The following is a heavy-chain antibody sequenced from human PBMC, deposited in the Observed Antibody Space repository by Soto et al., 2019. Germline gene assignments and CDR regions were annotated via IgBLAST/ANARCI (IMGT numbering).Heavy chain of an antibody. CDR2: ISSTTNYI. V-gene: IGHV3-21*01. CDR1: GFTFTRYI. Sequence: GGSLRLSCAASGFTFTRYIMNWVRQAPGKGLEWVSSISSTTNYIYYADSMKGRFTVSRDNAKNSVYLEMNSLSAEDTAVYYCARESEDLTSNFDYWGQGT. J-gene: IGHJ4*02. CDR3: ARESEDLTSNFDY.